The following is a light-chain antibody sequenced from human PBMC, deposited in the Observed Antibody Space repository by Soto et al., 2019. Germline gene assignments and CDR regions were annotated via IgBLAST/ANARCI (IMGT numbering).Light chain of an antibody. Sequence: QSALTQPASVSGSPGQSITISCTGTSSDVGGYNYVSWYQHHPGKAPKLIIYDVTNRPSGVSDRFSGSKSGNTASLTISGLQAEDEADYSCNSYTSSSTRVFGGGTQLTV. J-gene: IGLJ3*02. CDR2: DVT. CDR1: SSDVGGYNY. CDR3: NSYTSSSTRV. V-gene: IGLV2-14*03.